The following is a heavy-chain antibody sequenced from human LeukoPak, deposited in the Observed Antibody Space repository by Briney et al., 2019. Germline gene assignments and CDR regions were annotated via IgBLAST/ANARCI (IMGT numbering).Heavy chain of an antibody. Sequence: SETLSLTCTVSGGSISSGGYYWSCLRQHPGKGLEWIGYIYYSGSTYYNPSLKSRVTISVDTSKNQFSLKLSSVTAADTAVYYCARAFRRGGGYFDYWGQGTLVTVSS. J-gene: IGHJ4*02. D-gene: IGHD5-12*01. CDR2: IYYSGST. CDR3: ARAFRRGGGYFDY. CDR1: GGSISSGGYY. V-gene: IGHV4-31*03.